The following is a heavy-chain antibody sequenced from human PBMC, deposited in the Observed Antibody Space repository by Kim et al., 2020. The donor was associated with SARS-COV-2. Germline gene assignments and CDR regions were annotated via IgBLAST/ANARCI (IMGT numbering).Heavy chain of an antibody. Sequence: VKCRSTMSRNNSKNTLYLKMNSLRAEDTAVYYCAKIISPSIAVAGRAFDIWGQGTMVTVSS. D-gene: IGHD6-19*01. J-gene: IGHJ3*02. V-gene: IGHV3-23*01. CDR3: AKIISPSIAVAGRAFDI.